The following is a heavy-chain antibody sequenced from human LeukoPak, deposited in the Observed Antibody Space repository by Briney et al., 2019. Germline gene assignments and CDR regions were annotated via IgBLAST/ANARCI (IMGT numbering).Heavy chain of an antibody. Sequence: GGSLRLSCAASGFTVSSNYMSWVRQAPGKGLEWVSIIYSGGSTYYADSVKGRFTISKDTSKNTLYLQMNSLRAEDTAVYYCAREVGATRGLDPWGQGTLVTVSS. J-gene: IGHJ5*02. D-gene: IGHD1-26*01. CDR1: GFTVSSNY. V-gene: IGHV3-53*01. CDR3: AREVGATRGLDP. CDR2: IYSGGST.